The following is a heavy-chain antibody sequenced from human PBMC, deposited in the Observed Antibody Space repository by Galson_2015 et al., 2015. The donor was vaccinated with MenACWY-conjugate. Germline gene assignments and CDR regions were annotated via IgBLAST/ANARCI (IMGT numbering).Heavy chain of an antibody. CDR2: IYYSGST. V-gene: IGHV4-39*01. D-gene: IGHD4-23*01. Sequence: IGSIYYSGSTYYHPSLKSRVTISVDTSKYQFSLKLSSVTAADTAVYYCARQNGGNSAFLTGWYFQHWGQGTLVTVSS. J-gene: IGHJ1*01. CDR3: ARQNGGNSAFLTGWYFQH.